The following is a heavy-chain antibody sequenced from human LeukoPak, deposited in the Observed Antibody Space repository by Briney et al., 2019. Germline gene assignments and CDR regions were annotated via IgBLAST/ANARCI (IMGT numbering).Heavy chain of an antibody. V-gene: IGHV4-31*03. CDR3: ARTSRTTVTSGGYFDS. Sequence: SETLSLTCTVSGGSVSSGFYYWSWIRQRPGKGLECIVYIYYSGSTYYNPSLKSRLAISVDTSQNQFSLKVISVTAADTAVYYCARTSRTTVTSGGYFDSWGQGILVTVSS. CDR2: IYYSGST. J-gene: IGHJ4*02. CDR1: GGSVSSGFYY. D-gene: IGHD4-17*01.